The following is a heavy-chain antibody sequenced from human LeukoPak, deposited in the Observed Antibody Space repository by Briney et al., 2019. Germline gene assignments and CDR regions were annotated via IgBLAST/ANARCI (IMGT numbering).Heavy chain of an antibody. Sequence: PGGSLRLSCTGSGFTFSSHAMTWFGQGPGKGVDGVSSIYGGGYRTFYADSVKGRFTISRDNSKYTLDLQMNSLRVEDSGMYYCAKDRTVVPLAYWYFDLWGRGTLVTVSS. D-gene: IGHD2-2*01. CDR2: IYGGGYRT. J-gene: IGHJ2*01. V-gene: IGHV3-23*01. CDR3: AKDRTVVPLAYWYFDL. CDR1: GFTFSSHA.